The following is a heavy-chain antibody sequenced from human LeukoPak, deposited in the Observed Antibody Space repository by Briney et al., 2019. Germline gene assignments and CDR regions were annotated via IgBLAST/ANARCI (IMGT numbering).Heavy chain of an antibody. J-gene: IGHJ3*02. D-gene: IGHD5-24*01. Sequence: CAASGFTFDDYSMHWGGQAPGKGVEGGSFIILDAVTTYYAYSLKRLFTISRDNSKNSLSLQMNTLRTEDTALYYCAKDRGRWLQFHAFHSRGQGTKVTVS. CDR1: GFTFDDYS. V-gene: IGHV3-43*01. CDR2: IILDAVTT. CDR3: AKDRGRWLQFHAFHS.